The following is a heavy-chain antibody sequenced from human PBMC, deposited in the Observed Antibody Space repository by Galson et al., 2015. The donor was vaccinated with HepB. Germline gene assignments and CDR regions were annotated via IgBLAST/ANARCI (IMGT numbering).Heavy chain of an antibody. Sequence: PALVKPTQTLTLTCTFSGFSLSTSGMCVSWIRQPPGKALEWLALIDWDDDKYYSTSLKTRLTISKDTSKNQVVLTMTNMDPEDTATYYCARILGCGYDDYYYGMDVWGQGTTVTVSS. D-gene: IGHD5-12*01. CDR2: IDWDDDK. V-gene: IGHV2-70*01. CDR3: ARILGCGYDDYYYGMDV. CDR1: GFSLSTSGMC. J-gene: IGHJ6*02.